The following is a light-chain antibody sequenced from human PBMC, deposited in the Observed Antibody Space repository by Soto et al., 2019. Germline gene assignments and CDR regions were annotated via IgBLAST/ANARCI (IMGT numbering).Light chain of an antibody. CDR3: QQRSNWPVT. J-gene: IGKJ1*01. CDR1: QSVSSY. CDR2: DAS. V-gene: IGKV3-11*01. Sequence: EIVLTQSPATLSLSPGERATLSCRASQSVSSYLAWYQQQPGQAPRLLIYDASNRATGIPARFSGSGSGTDITLTISSLEPEDFAVYYCQQRSNWPVTFGQGTKVEIK.